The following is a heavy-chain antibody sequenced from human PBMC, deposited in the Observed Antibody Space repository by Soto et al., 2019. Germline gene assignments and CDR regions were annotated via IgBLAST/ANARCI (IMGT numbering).Heavy chain of an antibody. V-gene: IGHV4-59*01. CDR3: ARWVYGSGTQYYYGMYV. CDR1: GASISSYY. Sequence: PSETLSLTCTVSGASISSYYWTWIRQPPGKGLEWIGYMYYGGSTNYNPSLKSRVTISVDTSKNQFSLKLSSVTAADTAVYYCARWVYGSGTQYYYGMYVWGKGTAVIVSS. J-gene: IGHJ6*04. D-gene: IGHD3-10*01. CDR2: MYYGGST.